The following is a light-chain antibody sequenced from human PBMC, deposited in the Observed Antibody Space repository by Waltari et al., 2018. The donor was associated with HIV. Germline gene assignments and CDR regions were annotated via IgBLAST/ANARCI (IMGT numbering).Light chain of an antibody. J-gene: IGLJ2*01. CDR1: SSDVGRYAY. V-gene: IGLV2-8*01. Sequence: QSALTQPPSASGSPGQSVTTSCTGTSSDVGRYAYVSWYQPHPGKAPKLLIYEVNKRPSGVPDRFSGSKSGNTASLTVSGLQAEDEAEYSCTSYAGINPVAFGGGTKLTVL. CDR2: EVN. CDR3: TSYAGINPVA.